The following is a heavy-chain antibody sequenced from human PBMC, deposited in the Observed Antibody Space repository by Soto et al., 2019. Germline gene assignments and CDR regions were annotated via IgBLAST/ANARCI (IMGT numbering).Heavy chain of an antibody. CDR3: ARFYYYYGMDV. V-gene: IGHV4-4*02. CDR1: GGSISSSNW. Sequence: PSETLSLTCAVSGGSISSSNWWSWVRQPPGKGLEWIGEIYHSGSTNYNPSLKSRVTISVDKSKNQFSLKLGSVTAADTAVYYWARFYYYYGMDVWGQGTTVTVS. J-gene: IGHJ6*02. CDR2: IYHSGST.